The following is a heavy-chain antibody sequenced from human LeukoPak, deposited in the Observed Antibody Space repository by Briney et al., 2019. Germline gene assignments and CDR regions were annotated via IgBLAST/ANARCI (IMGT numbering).Heavy chain of an antibody. CDR3: DRPRGSVSSRMEYVDV. Sequence: PSETLSLTRTLAVGSVSSSSDYWGWIRQPPGKGLEWIGGVHYNENTYYNPSLNSRVTIFLDTSKNQFSLTLSSVTAADTAVYYYDRPRGSVSSRMEYVDVWGNGTTVIVSS. CDR1: VGSVSSSSDY. V-gene: IGHV4-39*01. D-gene: IGHD6-6*01. J-gene: IGHJ6*03. CDR2: VHYNENT.